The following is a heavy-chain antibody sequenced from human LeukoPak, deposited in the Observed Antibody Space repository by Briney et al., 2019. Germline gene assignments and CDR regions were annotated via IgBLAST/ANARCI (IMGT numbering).Heavy chain of an antibody. Sequence: GGSLRLSCAASGSTFSNFVMSWVRQAPGKGLEWVSYISSSGSTIYYADSVKGRFTISRDNAKNSLYLQMNSLRAEDTAVYYCAELGITMIGGVWGKGTTVTISS. CDR2: ISSSGSTI. J-gene: IGHJ6*04. CDR3: AELGITMIGGV. D-gene: IGHD3-10*02. CDR1: GSTFSNFV. V-gene: IGHV3-48*03.